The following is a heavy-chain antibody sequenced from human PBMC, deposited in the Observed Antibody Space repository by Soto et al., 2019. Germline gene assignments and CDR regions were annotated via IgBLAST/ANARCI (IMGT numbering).Heavy chain of an antibody. Sequence: SETLSLTCTVSGGSVSSGSYYWSWIRQPPGKGLEWIGYIYYSGSTNYNPSLKSRVTISVDTSKNQFSLKLSSVTAADTAVYYCARFARYSSSWDWFDPWGQGTLVNVSS. CDR2: IYYSGST. CDR3: ARFARYSSSWDWFDP. V-gene: IGHV4-61*01. J-gene: IGHJ5*02. CDR1: GGSVSSGSYY. D-gene: IGHD6-13*01.